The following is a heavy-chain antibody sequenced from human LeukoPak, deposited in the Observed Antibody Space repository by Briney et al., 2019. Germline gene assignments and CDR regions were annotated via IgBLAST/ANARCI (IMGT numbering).Heavy chain of an antibody. D-gene: IGHD2-2*01. J-gene: IGHJ6*03. CDR2: MNPNSGNT. Sequence: ASVKVSCKASGYTFTSYDINWVRQATGQGLEWMGWMNPNSGNTGYAQKFQGRVTITRNTSISTAYMELSSLRSEDTVVYYCARGSTSTYYYYYYMDVWGKGTTVTASS. V-gene: IGHV1-8*03. CDR3: ARGSTSTYYYYYYMDV. CDR1: GYTFTSYD.